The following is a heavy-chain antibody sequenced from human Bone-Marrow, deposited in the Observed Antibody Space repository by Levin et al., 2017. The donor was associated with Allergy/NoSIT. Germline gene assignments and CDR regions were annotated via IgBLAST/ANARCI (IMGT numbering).Heavy chain of an antibody. CDR1: GGSISSYY. V-gene: IGHV4-4*07. CDR2: IYTSGST. D-gene: IGHD3-9*01. Sequence: SETLSLTCTVSGGSISSYYWSWIRQPAGKGLEWIGRIYTSGSTNYNPSLKSRVTMSVDTSKNQFSLKLSSVTAADTAVYYCARDYYDILTGYYPSFLWFDPWGQGTLVTVSS. J-gene: IGHJ5*02. CDR3: ARDYYDILTGYYPSFLWFDP.